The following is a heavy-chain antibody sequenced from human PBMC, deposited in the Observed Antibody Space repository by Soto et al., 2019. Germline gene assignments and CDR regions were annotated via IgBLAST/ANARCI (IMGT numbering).Heavy chain of an antibody. CDR3: ARDQVTGTTRGMDV. Sequence: PSETLSLTCAVSGGSISSSNWWSWVRQPPGKGLEWIGEIYHSGSTNYNPSLKSRVTISVDKSKNQFSLKLSSVTAADTAVYYCARDQVTGTTRGMDVWGQGTTVTVSS. J-gene: IGHJ6*02. CDR1: GGSISSSNW. D-gene: IGHD1-7*01. CDR2: IYHSGST. V-gene: IGHV4-4*02.